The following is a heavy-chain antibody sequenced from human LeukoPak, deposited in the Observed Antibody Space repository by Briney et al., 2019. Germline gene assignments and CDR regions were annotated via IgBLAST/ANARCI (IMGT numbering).Heavy chain of an antibody. D-gene: IGHD2-8*01. V-gene: IGHV3-7*02. CDR2: IKEDGSEK. CDR1: GFTFSTYW. Sequence: GGSLRLSCAASGFTFSTYWMTCVRQAPGKGLEWVANIKEDGSEKYYVDSVKGRFTISRDNAKNSLDLQMNSLRAEDTAVYYCASGQGVFGIWGQGTMVTVSS. CDR3: ASGQGVFGI. J-gene: IGHJ3*02.